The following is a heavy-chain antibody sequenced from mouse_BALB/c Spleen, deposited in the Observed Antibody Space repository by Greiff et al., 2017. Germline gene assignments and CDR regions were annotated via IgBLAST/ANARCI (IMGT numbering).Heavy chain of an antibody. CDR2: IWAGGST. V-gene: IGHV2-9*02. J-gene: IGHJ4*01. D-gene: IGHD2-14*01. CDR3: ARALGYFYREV. Sequence: VKLQESGPGLVAPSQSLSITCTVSGFSLTSYGVHWVRQPPGKGLEWLGVIWAGGSTNYNSALMSRLSISKDNSKRQVFLKMKRPQTDDTAIFYCARALGYFYREVWGQGTPVPVSP. CDR1: GFSLTSYG.